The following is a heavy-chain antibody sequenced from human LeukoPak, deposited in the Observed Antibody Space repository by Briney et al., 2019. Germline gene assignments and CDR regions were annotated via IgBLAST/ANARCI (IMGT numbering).Heavy chain of an antibody. CDR3: AGDEGWTFDI. CDR2: IKQDGSVI. CDR1: GFSFSTHW. J-gene: IGHJ3*02. V-gene: IGHV3-7*01. D-gene: IGHD5-24*01. Sequence: GGSLRLSCAASGFSFSTHWMSWFRQAPGKGLEWVALIKQDGSVIHYVDSVKGRFTISRDNAKNSLSLQVNSLRADDTAVYYCAGDEGWTFDIWGQGTKVTVSS.